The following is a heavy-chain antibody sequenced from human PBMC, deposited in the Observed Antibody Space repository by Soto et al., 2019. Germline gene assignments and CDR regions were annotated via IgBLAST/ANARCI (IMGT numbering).Heavy chain of an antibody. CDR2: MNPNTGNT. Sequence: ASVTVSCKASGGTFSSYTISWVRQATGQGLEWMGWMNPNTGNTGYAQKFQGRITLTRSTSISTAYLELSSLNSDDSAVYYCARGASPWGQGTLVTVSS. CDR1: GGTFSSYT. J-gene: IGHJ5*02. V-gene: IGHV1-8*02. CDR3: ARGASP.